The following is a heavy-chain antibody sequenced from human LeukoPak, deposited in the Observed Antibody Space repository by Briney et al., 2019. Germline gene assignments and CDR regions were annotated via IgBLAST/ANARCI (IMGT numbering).Heavy chain of an antibody. V-gene: IGHV4-34*01. Sequence: SETLSLTCAVYGGSFSGYYWSWIRQPPGKGLEWIGEINHSGSTNYNPSLKSRVTISVDTSKNQFSLKLSSATAADTAVYYCARVSRVRKNDYWGQGTLVTVSS. J-gene: IGHJ4*02. CDR1: GGSFSGYY. CDR3: ARVSRVRKNDY. CDR2: INHSGST.